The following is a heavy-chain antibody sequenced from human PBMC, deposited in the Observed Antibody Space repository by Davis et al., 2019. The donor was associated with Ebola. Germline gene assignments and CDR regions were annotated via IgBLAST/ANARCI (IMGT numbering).Heavy chain of an antibody. CDR2: INYSGRT. CDR3: ARVGGDGSSHLEGLDS. D-gene: IGHD3-16*01. Sequence: MPSETLSLTCTVSGGSISSHYWSWVRQPPGKGLEWIADINYSGRTNYNPSLASRVTISIATSKNQFSLNLSSVTAADTAVYYCARVGGDGSSHLEGLDSWGQGTLVTVSS. CDR1: GGSISSHY. J-gene: IGHJ4*02. V-gene: IGHV4-59*11.